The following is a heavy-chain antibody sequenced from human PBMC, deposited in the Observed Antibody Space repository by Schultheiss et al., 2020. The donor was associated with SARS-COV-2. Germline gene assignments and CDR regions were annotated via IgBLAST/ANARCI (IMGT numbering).Heavy chain of an antibody. CDR1: GFTFSSYA. CDR2: ISSSSSYI. D-gene: IGHD2-15*01. V-gene: IGHV3-21*01. Sequence: GGSLRLSCAASGFTFSSYAMNWVRQAPGKGLEWVSSISSSSSYIYYADSVKGRFTISRDNAKNSLYLQMNSLRAEDTAVYYCARDIGGSPLDVWGQGTTVTVSS. J-gene: IGHJ6*02. CDR3: ARDIGGSPLDV.